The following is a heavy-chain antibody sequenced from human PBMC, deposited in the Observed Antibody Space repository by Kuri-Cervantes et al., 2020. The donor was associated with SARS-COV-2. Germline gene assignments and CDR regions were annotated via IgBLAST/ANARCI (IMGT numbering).Heavy chain of an antibody. CDR2: IGTTGDT. V-gene: IGHV3-13*03. J-gene: IGHJ4*02. CDR3: ARGIAVAGYFDY. CDR1: GFTFSSYD. D-gene: IGHD6-19*01. Sequence: GGSLRLSCAACGFTFSSYDMHWVRQATGKGLEWVSAIGTTGDTYYPGSVKGQFTISRENAKNSLYLQMNSLRAGDTAVYYCARGIAVAGYFDYWGQGTLVTVSS.